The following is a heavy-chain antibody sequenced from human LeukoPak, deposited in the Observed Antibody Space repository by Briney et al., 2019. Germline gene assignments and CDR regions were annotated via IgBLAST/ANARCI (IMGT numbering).Heavy chain of an antibody. CDR1: GFTFSSYA. CDR2: ISGSGGST. J-gene: IGHJ2*01. Sequence: GGSLRLSCAASGFTFSSYAMSWVRQAPGKGLEWVSAISGSGGSTYYADSVKGRFTISRDNSKNTLYLQMNSLRAEDTAVYYCAKIRWAAIYRCGYWYFDLTGRGTLVTVSS. V-gene: IGHV3-23*01. D-gene: IGHD5-24*01. CDR3: AKIRWAAIYRCGYWYFDL.